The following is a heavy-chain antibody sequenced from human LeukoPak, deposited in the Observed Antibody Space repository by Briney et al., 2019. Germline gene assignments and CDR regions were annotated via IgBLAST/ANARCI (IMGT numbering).Heavy chain of an antibody. D-gene: IGHD1-26*01. J-gene: IGHJ4*02. Sequence: GESLKISCKGSGYRFTNYWIGWVRQMPGKGLEWMGIIYPGDSETRYSPSFQGQVTISADRSISTAYLQWSSLKASDTAMYYCARRRDLYSGSYYPFDYWGRGTLVTVSS. V-gene: IGHV5-51*01. CDR1: GYRFTNYW. CDR2: IYPGDSET. CDR3: ARRRDLYSGSYYPFDY.